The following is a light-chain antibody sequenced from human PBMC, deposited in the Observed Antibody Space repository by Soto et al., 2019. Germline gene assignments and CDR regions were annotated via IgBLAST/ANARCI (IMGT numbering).Light chain of an antibody. Sequence: DIPMTQSPSTLSASVGDRVTITCRASQSISSWLAWYQQKPGKAPKPLIYDASSLESGVPSRFSGSGSGTELPLTISSLQPDDLATDYCQQYNSYSSYTFGQGTKLEIK. CDR2: DAS. CDR1: QSISSW. J-gene: IGKJ2*01. CDR3: QQYNSYSSYT. V-gene: IGKV1-5*01.